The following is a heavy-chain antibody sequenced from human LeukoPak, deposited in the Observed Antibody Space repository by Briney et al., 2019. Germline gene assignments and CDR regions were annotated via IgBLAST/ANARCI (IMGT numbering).Heavy chain of an antibody. CDR1: GGSISSYY. J-gene: IGHJ3*02. CDR2: IYYSGST. CDR3: ARHMLVTPWRDAFDI. Sequence: SETLSLTCTVSGGSISSYYWSWIRQPPGKGLEWIGYIYYSGSTNYNPSLKSRVTISVDTSKNQFSLKLSSVTAADTAVYYCARHMLVTPWRDAFDIWGQGTMVTVPS. V-gene: IGHV4-59*08. D-gene: IGHD4-23*01.